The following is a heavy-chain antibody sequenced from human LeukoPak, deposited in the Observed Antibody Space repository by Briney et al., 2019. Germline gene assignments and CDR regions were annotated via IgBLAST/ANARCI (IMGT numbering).Heavy chain of an antibody. J-gene: IGHJ4*02. CDR1: GFSFSSYG. CDR3: AKDGKYGDHDLIDY. D-gene: IGHD4-17*01. CDR2: IWYDGSNK. Sequence: GGSLRLSCAASGFSFSSYGMHWVRQAPGKGLEWVSVIWYDGSNKYYADSVKGRFTISRDNSKNTLYLQMNSLRAEDTAVYYCAKDGKYGDHDLIDYWGQGTLVTVSS. V-gene: IGHV3-33*06.